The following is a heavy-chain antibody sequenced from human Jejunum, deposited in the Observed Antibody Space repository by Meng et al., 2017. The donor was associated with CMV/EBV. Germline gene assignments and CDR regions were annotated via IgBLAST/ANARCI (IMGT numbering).Heavy chain of an antibody. J-gene: IGHJ3*02. CDR3: TRPGNWNNDWGDYDAFDI. Sequence: SSLHWVRHASGKGLEWVGRIRSKANRYATAYAASVKGSFTISRDDSKNTAYLEMNSLKTEDTAVYYCTRPGNWNNDWGDYDAFDIWGQGTMGTVSS. D-gene: IGHD1/OR15-1a*01. CDR2: IRSKANRYAT. V-gene: IGHV3-73*01. CDR1: SS.